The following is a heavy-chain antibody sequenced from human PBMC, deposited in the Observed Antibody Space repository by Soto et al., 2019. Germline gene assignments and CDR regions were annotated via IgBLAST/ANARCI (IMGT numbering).Heavy chain of an antibody. CDR2: ISYDGSNK. V-gene: IGHV3-30-3*01. CDR1: GFTFSSYA. Sequence: QVQLVESGGGVVQPGRSLRLSCAASGFTFSSYAMHWVRQAPGKGLEWVAVISYDGSNKYYADSVKGRFTISRDNSKNTLYLQMNSLSAEDTAVYYSARPLWRDDYNWGYFDLWGRGTLVTVSS. CDR3: ARPLWRDDYNWGYFDL. D-gene: IGHD4-4*01. J-gene: IGHJ2*01.